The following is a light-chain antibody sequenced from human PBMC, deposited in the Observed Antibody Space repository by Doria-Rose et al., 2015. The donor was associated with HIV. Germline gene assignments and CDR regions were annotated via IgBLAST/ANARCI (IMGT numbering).Light chain of an antibody. CDR2: DGS. Sequence: TQSPGTLSLSPGEGATLSCRASQSFSSTYLAWYQQKPGQAPSRLIYDGSTRATGIPGRFSASGSGTDFTLTINRLEPEDFALYYCHQYGTSWTFGQGTKVEI. J-gene: IGKJ1*01. CDR1: QSFSSTY. V-gene: IGKV3-20*01. CDR3: HQYGTSWT.